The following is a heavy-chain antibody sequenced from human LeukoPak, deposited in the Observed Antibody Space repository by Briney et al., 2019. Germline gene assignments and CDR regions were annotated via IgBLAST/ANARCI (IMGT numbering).Heavy chain of an antibody. CDR3: ARDHTVNNFHDAFDI. V-gene: IGHV3-7*05. J-gene: IGHJ3*02. Sequence: GGSLALSCRASGVTFSSYWMSSVRQAPGKGLEWVATIKQDGSQKEYVESVQGRFTISRDNAKNSLYLHMKRLRGEGTAVYYCARDHTVNNFHDAFDIWGQGTLVTVSS. CDR1: GVTFSSYW. D-gene: IGHD4-17*01. CDR2: IKQDGSQK.